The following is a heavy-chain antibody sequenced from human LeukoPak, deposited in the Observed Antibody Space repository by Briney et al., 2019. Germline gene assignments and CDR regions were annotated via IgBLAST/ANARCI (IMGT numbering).Heavy chain of an antibody. CDR2: IHHSGTT. D-gene: IGHD1-14*01. CDR3: ARGRKVSEVRRINRARHENYFFYYIDV. CDR1: GGSFSDSY. Sequence: SETLSLTCAVYGGSFSDSYWTWIRQRPGKGLEWIGEIHHSGTTNFNPSLQSRVSISVDTAKNQFFLRVASMTAADTALYYCARGRKVSEVRRINRARHENYFFYYIDVWGKGTSVSVSS. J-gene: IGHJ6*03. V-gene: IGHV4-34*01.